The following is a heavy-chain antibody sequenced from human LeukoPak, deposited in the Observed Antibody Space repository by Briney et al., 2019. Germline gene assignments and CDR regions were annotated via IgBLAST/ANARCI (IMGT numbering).Heavy chain of an antibody. D-gene: IGHD1-26*01. Sequence: ASVKVSCKASGYTFISYGISWVRQAPGQGLEWMGWINGYNGNTKYAQKIQGRVTMTTDSSTNTAYMDLRRLRSDDTAVYYCARNDGTYGLPFEIWGQGTMVTVSS. CDR3: ARNDGTYGLPFEI. J-gene: IGHJ3*02. CDR1: GYTFISYG. CDR2: INGYNGNT. V-gene: IGHV1-18*01.